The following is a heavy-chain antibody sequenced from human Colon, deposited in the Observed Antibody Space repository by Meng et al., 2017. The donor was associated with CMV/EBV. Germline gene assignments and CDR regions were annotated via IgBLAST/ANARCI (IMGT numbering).Heavy chain of an antibody. CDR2: VYYSGNT. D-gene: IGHD5-18*01. J-gene: IGHJ3*02. CDR3: ARHYTSMTRGAFDI. V-gene: IGHV4-39*07. Sequence: GSLRLSCTVSGGSISSSRYYWGWIRQPPGKGLEWIGSVYYSGNTYYNPSLQSRVTTSVDTSKNQFSLNLSSVTAADTAIYYCARHYTSMTRGAFDIWGQGTMVTVPS. CDR1: GGSISSSRYY.